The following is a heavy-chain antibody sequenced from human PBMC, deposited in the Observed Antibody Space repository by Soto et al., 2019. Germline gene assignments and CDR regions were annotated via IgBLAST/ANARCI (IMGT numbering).Heavy chain of an antibody. CDR2: IIPILGIA. D-gene: IGHD3-10*01. J-gene: IGHJ6*03. Sequence: QVQLVQSGAEVKKPGSSVKVSCKASGGTFSSYTISWVRQAPGQGLEWMGRIIPILGIANYAQKFKGRVTMTANKSTMTAHKERSSRRSEDTAVYYCARDGKTMVQGVQNNDYYYYYMDVWGKGTTVTVSS. CDR1: GGTFSSYT. V-gene: IGHV1-69*08. CDR3: ARDGKTMVQGVQNNDYYYYYMDV.